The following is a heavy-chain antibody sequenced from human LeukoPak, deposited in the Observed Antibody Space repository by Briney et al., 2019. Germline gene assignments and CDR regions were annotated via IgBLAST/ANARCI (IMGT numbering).Heavy chain of an antibody. CDR1: GFTFDDYG. Sequence: GGSLRLSCAASGFTFDDYGMNWVRQAPGKGLEWVSVIYSGGSTYYADSVKGRFTISRDNSKNTLYLQMNSLRAEDTAVYYCASRYCSGGSCESDYYYYMDVWGKGTTVTISS. D-gene: IGHD2-15*01. V-gene: IGHV3-66*01. J-gene: IGHJ6*03. CDR3: ASRYCSGGSCESDYYYYMDV. CDR2: IYSGGST.